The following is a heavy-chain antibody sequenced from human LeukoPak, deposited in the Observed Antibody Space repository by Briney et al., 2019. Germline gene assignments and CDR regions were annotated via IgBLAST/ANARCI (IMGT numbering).Heavy chain of an antibody. V-gene: IGHV3-48*02. CDR1: GFTFSSYS. CDR2: TSSSSSTI. J-gene: IGHJ6*03. CDR3: ARSEGSGWGLLAYYYYYMDV. D-gene: IGHD6-19*01. Sequence: GGSLRLSCAASGFTFSSYSMNWVRQAPGKGLERVSYTSSSSSTIYYADSVKGRFTISRDNAKNSLYLQMNSLRDEDTAVYYCARSEGSGWGLLAYYYYYMDVWGKGTTVTVSS.